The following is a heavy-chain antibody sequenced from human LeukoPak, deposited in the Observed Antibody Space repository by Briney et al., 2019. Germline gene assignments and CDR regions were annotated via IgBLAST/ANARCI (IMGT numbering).Heavy chain of an antibody. D-gene: IGHD1-26*01. CDR2: ISYDGSNK. CDR1: GFTFSSYG. Sequence: QPGGSLRLSCAASGFTFSSYGMHWVRQAPGKGLEWVAVISYDGSNKYYADSVKGRFTISRDNSKNTLYLQMNSLRAEDTAVYYCAKVHPYSGSHTALDYWGQGTLVTVSS. V-gene: IGHV3-30*18. J-gene: IGHJ4*02. CDR3: AKVHPYSGSHTALDY.